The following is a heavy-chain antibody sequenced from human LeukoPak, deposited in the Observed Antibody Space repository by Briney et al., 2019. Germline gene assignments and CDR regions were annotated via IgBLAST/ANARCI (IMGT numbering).Heavy chain of an antibody. CDR2: ISWDSVTI. CDR3: VKDPGSHGNYFFDS. D-gene: IGHD3-3*01. CDR1: GFAFDDYA. V-gene: IGHV3-9*01. Sequence: GRSLRLSCAASGFAFDDYAMHWVRHAPGKGLEWVSGISWDSVTIAYAGPLEGRFTVSRDNAKNSLYLQMNNLGIEDTALYYCVKDPGSHGNYFFDSWGQGTLVTVSS. J-gene: IGHJ4*02.